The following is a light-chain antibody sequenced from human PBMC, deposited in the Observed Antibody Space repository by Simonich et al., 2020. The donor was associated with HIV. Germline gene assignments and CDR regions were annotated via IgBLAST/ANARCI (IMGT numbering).Light chain of an antibody. J-gene: IGKJ4*01. V-gene: IGKV1-5*03. CDR2: KAS. CDR1: QSRGIW. CDR3: QQYNTYSLT. Sequence: DIQMAQSPSTLSASVGDRVTITCRASQSRGIWLACYQKKPGKAPKFLIYKASTLESGVPSRFSGSGSRTEFTLTISSLQPDDSATYYCQQYNTYSLTFGGGTKVEIE.